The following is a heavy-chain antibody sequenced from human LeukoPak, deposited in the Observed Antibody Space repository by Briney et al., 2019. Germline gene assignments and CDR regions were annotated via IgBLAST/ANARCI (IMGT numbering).Heavy chain of an antibody. CDR1: GYSISSGYY. D-gene: IGHD3-9*01. CDR2: IYHSGST. V-gene: IGHV4-38-2*02. J-gene: IGHJ3*02. Sequence: SETLSLTCTVSGYSISSGYYWGWIRQPPGKGLEWIGSIYHSGSTYYNPSLKSRVTISVDTSKNQFSLKLSPVTAADTAVYYCARDRGLDTLLHRYYDILTGYYRRAFDIWGQGTMVTVSS. CDR3: ARDRGLDTLLHRYYDILTGYYRRAFDI.